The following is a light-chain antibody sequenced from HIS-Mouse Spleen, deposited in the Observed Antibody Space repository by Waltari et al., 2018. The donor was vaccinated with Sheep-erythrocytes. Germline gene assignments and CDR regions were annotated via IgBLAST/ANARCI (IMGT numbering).Light chain of an antibody. Sequence: DIQMTQSPSSLSASVGDRVTITCQASQDISNYLNWYQQKTGKAPKHLIYDASNLETGVPSRFSGSGSGTDFTFTISSLQPEDIATYYCQQYDNLPYTFGQGTKLEIK. CDR3: QQYDNLPYT. CDR1: QDISNY. V-gene: IGKV1-33*01. CDR2: DAS. J-gene: IGKJ2*01.